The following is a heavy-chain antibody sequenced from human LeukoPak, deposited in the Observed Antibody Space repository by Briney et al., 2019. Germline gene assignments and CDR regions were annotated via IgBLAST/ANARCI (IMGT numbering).Heavy chain of an antibody. CDR2: IYTSGST. CDR1: GGSISSYY. Sequence: SETLSLTCTVSGGSISSYYWSWILQPAGKGLEWIGRIYTSGSTNYNPSLKSRVTMSVDTSKNQFSLKLSSVTAADTAVYYCARDALHGSGSYYMDVWGKGTTVTISS. CDR3: ARDALHGSGSYYMDV. J-gene: IGHJ6*03. D-gene: IGHD3-10*01. V-gene: IGHV4-4*07.